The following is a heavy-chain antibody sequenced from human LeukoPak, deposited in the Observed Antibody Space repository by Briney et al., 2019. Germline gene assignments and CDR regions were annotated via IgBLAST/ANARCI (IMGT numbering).Heavy chain of an antibody. V-gene: IGHV3-7*01. J-gene: IGHJ3*02. CDR3: AREGYTSITYEAFDI. D-gene: IGHD5-18*01. Sequence: PGGSLRLSCAASGFTFSSYWMSWVRQAPGKGLEWVANIKQDGSEKYYVDSVKGRFTISRDNAKNSLYLQMNSLRAEDTAVYYCAREGYTSITYEAFDIWGQGTMVTVSS. CDR1: GFTFSSYW. CDR2: IKQDGSEK.